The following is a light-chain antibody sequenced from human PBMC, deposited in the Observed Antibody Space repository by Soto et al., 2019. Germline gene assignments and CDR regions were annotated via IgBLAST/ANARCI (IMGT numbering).Light chain of an antibody. CDR3: QHYNSYSP. Sequence: DIQMTQSPSTLSASVGDRVIITCRTSQSIGNLLAWYQQKPGKAPNLLIYKASCLESGVPSRFSGSGSGTEFTLTISSLQPDDFATYYCQHYNSYSPFGGGTKVEIK. J-gene: IGKJ4*02. CDR2: KAS. V-gene: IGKV1-5*03. CDR1: QSIGNL.